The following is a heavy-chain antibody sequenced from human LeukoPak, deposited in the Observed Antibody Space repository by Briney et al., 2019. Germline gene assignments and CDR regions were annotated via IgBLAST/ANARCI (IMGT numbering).Heavy chain of an antibody. CDR3: ATGLWFGELDY. CDR2: FDPEDGET. V-gene: IGHV1-24*01. Sequence: GASVKVSCKVSVYTLTELSMHWVRQAPGKELVWMGGFDPEDGETIYAQKFQGRVTMTEDTSTDTAYMELSSLRSEDTAVYYCATGLWFGELDYWGQGTLVTVSS. D-gene: IGHD3-10*01. CDR1: VYTLTELS. J-gene: IGHJ4*02.